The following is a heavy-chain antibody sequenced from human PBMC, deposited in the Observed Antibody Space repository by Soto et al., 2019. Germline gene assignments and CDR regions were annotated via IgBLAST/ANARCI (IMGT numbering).Heavy chain of an antibody. V-gene: IGHV1-46*01. CDR1: GYTFTSYY. D-gene: IGHD1-7*01. J-gene: IGHJ6*02. CDR2: INPSGGST. Sequence: ASVKVSCKASGYTFTSYYMHWVRQAPGQGLEWMGIINPSGGSTSYAQKFQGRVTMTRDTSTCTVYMELSSLRSEDTAVYYCARSPLELPYYYYGMDVWGQGTTVTVSS. CDR3: ARSPLELPYYYYGMDV.